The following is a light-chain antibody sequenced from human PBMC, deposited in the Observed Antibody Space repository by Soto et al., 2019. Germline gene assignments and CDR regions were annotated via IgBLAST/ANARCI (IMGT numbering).Light chain of an antibody. CDR2: TSG. Sequence: SQMTQSPSSLSASVGDRVTITCRASQRITTYLNWYQQKLGKAPKLLISTSGTLQRGVPSRFSGSGSGTDFTLTITALRPEDFATYFCQQSYSIPYTFGQWTKLEIK. V-gene: IGKV1-39*01. CDR1: QRITTY. CDR3: QQSYSIPYT. J-gene: IGKJ2*01.